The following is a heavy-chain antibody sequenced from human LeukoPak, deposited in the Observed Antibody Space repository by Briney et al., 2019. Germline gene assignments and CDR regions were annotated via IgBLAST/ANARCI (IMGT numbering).Heavy chain of an antibody. V-gene: IGHV3-13*01. J-gene: IGHJ4*02. CDR2: IGTAGDT. Sequence: PGGSLRLSCAASGFTFSSYDMHWVRQATGKGLEWVSAIGTAGDTYYPGSVKGRFTISRENAKNSLYLQMNGLRAGDTAVYYCARGKFSSGWYIDYWGQGTLVTVSS. CDR1: GFTFSSYD. CDR3: ARGKFSSGWYIDY. D-gene: IGHD6-19*01.